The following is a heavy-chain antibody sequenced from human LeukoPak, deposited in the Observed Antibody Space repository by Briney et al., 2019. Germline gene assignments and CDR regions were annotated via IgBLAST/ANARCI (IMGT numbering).Heavy chain of an antibody. CDR2: MNSDGSHI. D-gene: IGHD3-10*01. J-gene: IGHJ4*02. Sequence: QPGGSLRLSCAASGFTFTDYSMNWVRQAPGKGLEWVSSMNSDGSHIYHAGSVEGRFTISRDNARNSLYLQMNGLRDEDTAVYYCARGSFGVFDYWGQGILVTVSS. CDR3: ARGSFGVFDY. V-gene: IGHV3-48*02. CDR1: GFTFTDYS.